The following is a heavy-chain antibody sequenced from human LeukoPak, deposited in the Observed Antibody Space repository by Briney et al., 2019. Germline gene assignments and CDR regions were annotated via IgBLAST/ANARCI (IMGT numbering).Heavy chain of an antibody. CDR3: ARDPVGDSLRPPPTHYYYYYGMDV. Sequence: ASVKVSCKASGGTFSSYAISWVRQAPGQGLEWMGGIIPIFGTANYAQKFQGRVTITADESTSTAYMELSSLRSEDTAVYYCARDPVGDSLRPPPTHYYYYYGMDVWGQGTTVTVSS. CDR1: GGTFSSYA. D-gene: IGHD4-17*01. CDR2: IIPIFGTA. J-gene: IGHJ6*02. V-gene: IGHV1-69*13.